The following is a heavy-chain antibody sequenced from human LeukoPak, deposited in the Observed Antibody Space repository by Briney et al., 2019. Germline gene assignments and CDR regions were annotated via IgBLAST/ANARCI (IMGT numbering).Heavy chain of an antibody. CDR3: AKDGPVAGYDSSGYYDY. J-gene: IGHJ4*02. V-gene: IGHV3-53*05. Sequence: FTVSNSGGATYYTDSVKGRFTVSRDNSKNTLYLQMNSLRAEDTAVYYCAKDGPVAGYDSSGYYDYWGQGTLVTVSS. CDR2: SNSGGAT. D-gene: IGHD3-22*01.